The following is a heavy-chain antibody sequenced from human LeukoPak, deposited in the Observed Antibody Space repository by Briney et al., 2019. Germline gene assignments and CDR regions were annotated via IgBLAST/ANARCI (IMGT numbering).Heavy chain of an antibody. CDR2: ISYSGST. CDR1: RGSVSSGNYY. D-gene: IGHD5-24*01. Sequence: SETLSLTCTVSRGSVSSGNYYWTWIRQPPGKGLEWIGYISYSGSTHYTPSLKSRVTISKDTSRNQFSLEVASVTAADTAVYYCARGGEGYFYVSWGQGTLVTVSS. V-gene: IGHV4-30-4*01. J-gene: IGHJ5*02. CDR3: ARGGEGYFYVS.